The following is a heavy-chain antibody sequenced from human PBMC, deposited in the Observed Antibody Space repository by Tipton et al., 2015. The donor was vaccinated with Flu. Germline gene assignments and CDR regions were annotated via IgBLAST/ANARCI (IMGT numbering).Heavy chain of an antibody. CDR1: GFTFSDYW. V-gene: IGHV3-7*01. CDR3: VRKGFGDY. CDR2: IKQDGSER. D-gene: IGHD3-10*01. J-gene: IGHJ4*02. Sequence: QLVQSGGGLVQPGGSLRLSRAASGFTFSDYWMAWVRQAPGKGLEWVANIKQDGSERYYVDSVKGRFTISRDNAKNSLFLQMNSLRAEDTAVYYCVRKGFGDYWGQGILVTVSS.